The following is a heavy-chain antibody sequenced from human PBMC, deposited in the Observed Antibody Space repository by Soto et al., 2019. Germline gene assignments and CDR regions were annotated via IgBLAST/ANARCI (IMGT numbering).Heavy chain of an antibody. CDR3: AMLPIPSSSSDGYYYYGMDV. J-gene: IGHJ6*02. CDR1: GFTFSRYW. CDR2: INSGGSST. Sequence: GGSLRLSCAASGFTFSRYWMHWVRQATGKGRVWVSRINSGGSSTSYADSVKGRFTISRDNAKNTLYLQMNSLTAEDTAVYYCAMLPIPSSSSDGYYYYGMDVWGQGTTVTVSS. V-gene: IGHV3-74*01. D-gene: IGHD6-13*01.